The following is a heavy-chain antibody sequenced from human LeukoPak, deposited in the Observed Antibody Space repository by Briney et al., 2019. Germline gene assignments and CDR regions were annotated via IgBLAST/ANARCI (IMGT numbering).Heavy chain of an antibody. CDR3: ARDPRGPTTYDSSARDSLDY. J-gene: IGHJ4*02. D-gene: IGHD3-22*01. CDR2: ILYDGSMQ. Sequence: GGSLRLSCAASGFTFSSYSMPWVRQAPGKGLEWLAVILYDGSMQYYAESMKGRLTISRDNSRNTVYMQMSSLRTEDTAVYYCARDPRGPTTYDSSARDSLDYWGQGTLVTVSS. V-gene: IGHV3-30*03. CDR1: GFTFSSYS.